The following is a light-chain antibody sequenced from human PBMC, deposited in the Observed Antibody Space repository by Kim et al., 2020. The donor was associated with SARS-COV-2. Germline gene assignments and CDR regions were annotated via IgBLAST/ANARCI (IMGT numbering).Light chain of an antibody. Sequence: SYELTQPPSVSVSPGQTASITCSGDKLGEKYVCWYQQKPGQSPLPVMYQDTKRPSGIPERFSGSNSGNTATLTISGTQAMDEGDYYCQALERSIVVFGGGTQLTVL. CDR1: KLGEKY. CDR3: QALERSIVV. J-gene: IGLJ2*01. CDR2: QDT. V-gene: IGLV3-1*01.